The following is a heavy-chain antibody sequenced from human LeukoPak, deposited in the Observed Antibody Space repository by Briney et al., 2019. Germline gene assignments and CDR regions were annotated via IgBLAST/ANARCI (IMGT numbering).Heavy chain of an antibody. Sequence: SETLSLTCTVSGGSISSYYWSWIRQPAGKGLEWIGRIYTSGSTNYNPSLKSRVTMSVDTSKNQFSLKLSSVTAADTAVYYCARTSYYDSSGYYYGYYMDVWGKGTTVTISS. CDR1: GGSISSYY. D-gene: IGHD3-22*01. J-gene: IGHJ6*03. V-gene: IGHV4-4*07. CDR2: IYTSGST. CDR3: ARTSYYDSSGYYYGYYMDV.